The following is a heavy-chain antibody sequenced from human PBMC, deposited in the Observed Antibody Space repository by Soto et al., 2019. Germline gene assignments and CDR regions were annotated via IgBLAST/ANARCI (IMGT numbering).Heavy chain of an antibody. CDR3: ARDRGPSSGYYPYWFDP. J-gene: IGHJ5*02. CDR2: ISPYNGNT. CDR1: GYTITSFG. Sequence: GASVKVSCKASGYTITSFGITWVRQAPGQGLEWMGWISPYNGNTHYVQKFQARVTITADESTSTAYMELSSLRSEDTAVYYCARDRGPSSGYYPYWFDPWGQGTLVTVSS. V-gene: IGHV1-18*01. D-gene: IGHD3-22*01.